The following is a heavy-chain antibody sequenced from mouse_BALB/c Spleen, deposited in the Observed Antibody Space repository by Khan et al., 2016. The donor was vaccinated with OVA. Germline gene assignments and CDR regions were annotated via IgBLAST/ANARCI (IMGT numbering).Heavy chain of an antibody. CDR3: ARTGYYYCDY. CDR1: GFTFSGFG. Sequence: EVELVESGGGLVQTGGSRKLSCAASGFTFSGFGMHWVRQAPEKGLEWVAYISSDSNTIYYADTVKGRFTISRDNPKNTLFLQMTRRRSEDTAMYYCARTGYYYCDYWGQGTTLTVSS. V-gene: IGHV5-17*02. J-gene: IGHJ2*01. D-gene: IGHD2-3*01. CDR2: ISSDSNTI.